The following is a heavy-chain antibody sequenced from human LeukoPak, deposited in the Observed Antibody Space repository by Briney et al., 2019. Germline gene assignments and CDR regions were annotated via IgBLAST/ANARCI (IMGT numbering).Heavy chain of an antibody. V-gene: IGHV3-74*01. CDR2: INSDGSST. Sequence: GGSLRLSCAASRFTFSSYWMHWVRQAPGKGLVWVSRINSDGSSTSYADSVKGRFTISRDNAKNTLYLQMNSLRAGDTAVYYCARDLESSRKKNWFDPWGQGTLVTVSS. D-gene: IGHD6-6*01. CDR1: RFTFSSYW. CDR3: ARDLESSRKKNWFDP. J-gene: IGHJ5*02.